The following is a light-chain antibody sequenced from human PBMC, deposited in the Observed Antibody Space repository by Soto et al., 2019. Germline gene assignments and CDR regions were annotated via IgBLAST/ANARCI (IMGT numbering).Light chain of an antibody. Sequence: QSALTQPASVTGSPGQSITISCTGTSSDIGTYNYVSWYQQHPGKAPKLMIYDVSNRPSGVSNRFSGSKSVNTASLTISGLQAEEEADYYCSSYTSSSTVIFGGGTKVTVL. CDR3: SSYTSSSTVI. J-gene: IGLJ2*01. V-gene: IGLV2-14*03. CDR1: SSDIGTYNY. CDR2: DVS.